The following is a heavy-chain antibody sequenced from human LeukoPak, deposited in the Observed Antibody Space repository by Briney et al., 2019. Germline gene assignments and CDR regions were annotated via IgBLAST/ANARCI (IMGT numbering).Heavy chain of an antibody. CDR3: ASTAGVATFILDY. D-gene: IGHD5-12*01. V-gene: IGHV1-2*02. CDR1: GYTFTGYY. J-gene: IGHJ4*02. Sequence: GASVKVSCKASGYTFTGYYMHWVRQAPGQGLEWMGWINPNSGGTSYAQKFQGRVTMTRDTSISTAYMELSRLRSDDTAVYYCASTAGVATFILDYWGQGTLVTVSS. CDR2: INPNSGGT.